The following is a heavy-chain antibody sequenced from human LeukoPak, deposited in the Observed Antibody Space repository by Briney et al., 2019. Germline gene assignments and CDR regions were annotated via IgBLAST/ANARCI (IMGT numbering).Heavy chain of an antibody. V-gene: IGHV3-23*01. CDR1: GFPFSDFS. J-gene: IGHJ4*02. CDR3: AKQSYARSLGE. D-gene: IGHD2-8*01. CDR2: TNSGGTSA. Sequence: GGSLRLSCATSGFPFSDFSMSWVRQAPGKGLEWISTTNSGGTSAYYAESVKGRFTISRDNSKNTLYLQMSSLRVEDTAVYYCAKQSYARSLGEGGPGTLVSVSS.